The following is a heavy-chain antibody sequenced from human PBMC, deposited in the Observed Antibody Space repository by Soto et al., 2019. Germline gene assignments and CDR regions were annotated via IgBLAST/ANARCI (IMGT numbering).Heavy chain of an antibody. V-gene: IGHV3-15*01. CDR1: GFTFSNAW. CDR3: TXDHEVAAPWDYYYGMDV. J-gene: IGHJ6*02. Sequence: GGSLRLSCAASGFTFSNAWMSWVRQAPGKGLEWVGRIKSKTDGGTTDYAAPVKGRFTISRDDSKNTLYLQMNSLKTEDTAVYYCTXDHEVAAPWDYYYGMDVWGQGTTVTVSS. CDR2: IKSKTDGGTT. D-gene: IGHD6-19*01.